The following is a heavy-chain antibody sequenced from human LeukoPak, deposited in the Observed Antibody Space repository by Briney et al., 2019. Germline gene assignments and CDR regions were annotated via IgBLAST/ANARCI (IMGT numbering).Heavy chain of an antibody. CDR1: VFTFSRYC. D-gene: IGHD3-3*01. CDR3: ARTDDFWSGYGFYYYMNV. V-gene: IGHV3-7*01. Sequence: GGPLRLSCAASVFTFSRYCMSGVRQAPGKGLEGVANIKQDGSAKYYVDSVKGRFTISRDNAKNSLYLQMNSLRAEDTAVYYCARTDDFWSGYGFYYYMNVWGKGTTVTVSS. J-gene: IGHJ6*03. CDR2: IKQDGSAK.